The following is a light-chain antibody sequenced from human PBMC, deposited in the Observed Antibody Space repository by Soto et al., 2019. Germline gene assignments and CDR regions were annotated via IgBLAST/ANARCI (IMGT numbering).Light chain of an antibody. CDR1: QSISNW. CDR2: DVS. Sequence: DIHRTQSPSPLPASVGDRVTITCRACQSISNWLAWYQQKPGKAPYLLISDVSSLERGVPSRLSGSGSGTEFALTMSSMQTDDFETVYCQQYYRYYRTFGKGKKVDIK. J-gene: IGKJ1*01. V-gene: IGKV1-5*01. CDR3: QQYYRYYRT.